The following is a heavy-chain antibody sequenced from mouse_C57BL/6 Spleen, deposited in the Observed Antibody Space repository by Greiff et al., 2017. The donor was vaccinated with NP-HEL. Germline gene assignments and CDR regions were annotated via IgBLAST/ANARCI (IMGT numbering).Heavy chain of an antibody. J-gene: IGHJ2*01. CDR1: GYAFSSYW. CDR3: ARGGLNGAYFDY. Sequence: VKLMESGAELVKPGASVKISCKASGYAFSSYWMNWVKQRPGKGLEWIGQIYPGDGDTNYNGKFKGKATLTADKSSSTAYMQLSSLTSEDSAVYFCARGGLNGAYFDYWGQGTTLTVSS. D-gene: IGHD3-1*01. V-gene: IGHV1-80*01. CDR2: IYPGDGDT.